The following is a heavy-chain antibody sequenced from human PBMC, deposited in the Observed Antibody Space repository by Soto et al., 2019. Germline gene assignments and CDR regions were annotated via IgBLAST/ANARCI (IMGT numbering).Heavy chain of an antibody. V-gene: IGHV3-74*01. CDR2: INIDGSTT. CDR1: GFTFGTYW. J-gene: IGHJ4*02. D-gene: IGHD3-22*01. CDR3: ARGRIYYHDSSDY. Sequence: GGSLRLSCTASGFTFGTYWIHWVRQAPGKGLMWVSRINIDGSTTNYADSVKGRFTISRDNAKNKVYLQMNSLTAEDTAMYYCARGRIYYHDSSDYWGQGTLVTVSA.